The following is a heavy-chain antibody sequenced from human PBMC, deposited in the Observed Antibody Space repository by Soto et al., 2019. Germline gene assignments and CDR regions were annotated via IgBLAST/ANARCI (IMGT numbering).Heavy chain of an antibody. CDR3: AIGRYGDY. D-gene: IGHD1-1*01. CDR1: GYAFTTYG. J-gene: IGHJ4*02. Sequence: QVHLVQSGAEVKKPGASVKVSCQASGYAFTTYGITWVRQAPGQGLEWMGWISAHNGNTNYAQKLQGRVTVTRDTSTSTAYMELRSLRSDDTALYYCAIGRYGDYWGQGALVTVSS. CDR2: ISAHNGNT. V-gene: IGHV1-18*01.